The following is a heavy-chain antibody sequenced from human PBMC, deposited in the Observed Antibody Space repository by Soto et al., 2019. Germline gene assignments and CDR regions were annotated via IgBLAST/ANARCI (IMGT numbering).Heavy chain of an antibody. D-gene: IGHD1-26*01. J-gene: IGHJ6*02. CDR3: ARPGSGALHGLVDV. V-gene: IGHV4-59*08. Sequence: QVPLQESGPGLVKPSETLSLSCTVSGGSISNYYWSWCRQTPGKGLEWIGYVHDSLGSNYNQSLKSRVATSIDTSKSQFSLKLTSVTATDTAVYYCARPGSGALHGLVDVWGQGTTVTVSS. CDR2: VHDSLGS. CDR1: GGSISNYY.